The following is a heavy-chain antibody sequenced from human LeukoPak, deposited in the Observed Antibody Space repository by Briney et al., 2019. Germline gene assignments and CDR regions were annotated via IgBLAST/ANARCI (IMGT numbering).Heavy chain of an antibody. J-gene: IGHJ4*02. CDR2: INHSGST. V-gene: IGHV4-34*01. D-gene: IGHD3-22*01. CDR3: ARDRYYDSSIDD. CDR1: GGSFSGYY. Sequence: SETLSLTCAVYGGSFSGYYWSWIRQPPGKGLEWIGEINHSGSTKYNPSLKSRVTLSIDTSKNQFSLNLSSVTAADTAVYHCARDRYYDSSIDDWGQGILVTVSS.